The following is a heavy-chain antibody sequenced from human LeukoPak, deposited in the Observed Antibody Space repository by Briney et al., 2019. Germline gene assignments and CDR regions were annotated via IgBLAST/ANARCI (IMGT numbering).Heavy chain of an antibody. V-gene: IGHV1-58*01. J-gene: IGHJ3*02. D-gene: IGHD6-19*01. CDR1: GFTFTSSA. CDR3: ARDLSSGWYGNAFDI. CDR2: IVVGSGNT. Sequence: ASVKVSCKASGFTFTSSAVQWVRQARGQRLEWIGWIVVGSGNTNYAQKFQERVTITRDMSTSTAYMELSSLRSEDTAVYYCARDLSSGWYGNAFDIWGQGTMVTVSS.